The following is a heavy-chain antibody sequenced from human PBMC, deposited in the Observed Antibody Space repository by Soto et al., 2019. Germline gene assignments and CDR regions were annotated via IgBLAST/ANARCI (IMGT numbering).Heavy chain of an antibody. V-gene: IGHV3-15*01. CDR3: TTTAGITRLVLEDTIAF. Sequence: EGQLVESGGGLVKPGGSLRLSCAASGFTLSNVWMTWVRQSPGKGLEWVGRIKSQTHGGTTDYAAPVKGRCTISRDDSRNTLYLQMNFLSTYDTAVYFCTTTAGITRLVLEDTIAFWGHGTLVTVSS. CDR1: GFTLSNVW. D-gene: IGHD3-22*01. J-gene: IGHJ4*01. CDR2: IKSQTHGGTT.